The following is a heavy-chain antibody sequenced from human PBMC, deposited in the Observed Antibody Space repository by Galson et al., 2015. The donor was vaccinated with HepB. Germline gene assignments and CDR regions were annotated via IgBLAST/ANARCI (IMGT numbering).Heavy chain of an antibody. CDR1: GFTVSSNY. CDR2: ISSGGKT. J-gene: IGHJ4*02. D-gene: IGHD1-26*01. CDR3: ATGSRRGAQYDY. Sequence: SLRLSCAASGFTVSSNYMSWVRQAPGQGLEWVSVISSGGKTFYAHSVKGRFTISRDNSKNTLFLQMNSLRAEDTAVYYCATGSRRGAQYDYWGRGTMVTVSS. V-gene: IGHV3-53*01.